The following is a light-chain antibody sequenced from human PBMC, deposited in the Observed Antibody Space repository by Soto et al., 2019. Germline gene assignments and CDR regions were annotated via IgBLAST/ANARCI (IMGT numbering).Light chain of an antibody. Sequence: QSALTQPASVSGSPGQSITISCTGTSSDVGGYVSWYQQHPGKAPKLMIYDVSNRPSGVSNRFSGSKSGNTASLTISGLQAEYEADYYCSSYTSSSTPVVFGGGTNLTVL. V-gene: IGLV2-14*01. CDR3: SSYTSSSTPVV. CDR1: SSDVGGY. J-gene: IGLJ2*01. CDR2: DVS.